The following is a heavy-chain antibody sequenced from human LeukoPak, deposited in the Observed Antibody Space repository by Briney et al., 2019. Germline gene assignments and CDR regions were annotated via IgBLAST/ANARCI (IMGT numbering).Heavy chain of an antibody. CDR3: ARGTFGVVISPAYYYYGMDV. J-gene: IGHJ6*02. CDR2: ISYDGSNK. CDR1: GFIFSNYG. D-gene: IGHD3-3*01. Sequence: RPGGSLRLSCAASGFIFSNYGMHWVRQAPGKGLEWVAVISYDGSNKYYADSVKGRFTISRDNSKNTLYLQMNSLRPEDTAVYYCARGTFGVVISPAYYYYGMDVWGQGTTVTVSS. V-gene: IGHV3-30*03.